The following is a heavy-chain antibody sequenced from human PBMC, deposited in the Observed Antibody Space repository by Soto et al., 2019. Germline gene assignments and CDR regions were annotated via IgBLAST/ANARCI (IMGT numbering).Heavy chain of an antibody. D-gene: IGHD1-1*01. Sequence: GGSLRLSCAVSGFDFNSYSMSWVRQAPGKGLEWLASLSSSSTYIFHADSVRGRFTISRDNAKNLLFLQMNTLTVEDTAMYYCAREANTIYASHGLDVWGQGTAVNVSS. CDR1: GFDFNSYS. V-gene: IGHV3-21*01. CDR3: AREANTIYASHGLDV. CDR2: LSSSSTYI. J-gene: IGHJ6*02.